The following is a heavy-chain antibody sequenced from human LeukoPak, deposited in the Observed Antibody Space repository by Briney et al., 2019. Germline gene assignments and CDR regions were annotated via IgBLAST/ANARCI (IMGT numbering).Heavy chain of an antibody. D-gene: IGHD1-26*01. CDR2: IYYSGST. J-gene: IGHJ4*02. CDR3: ARVIVGVTIPLYYFDY. V-gene: IGHV4-61*01. CDR1: GGSVSSGSYY. Sequence: PSETLSLTCTVSGGSVSSGSYYWTWIRQPPGKGLEWIGLIYYSGSTSYNPSLKSRVTISVDASKNQFSLRLSSVTAADTAVYYCARVIVGVTIPLYYFDYWGQGTLVTVSS.